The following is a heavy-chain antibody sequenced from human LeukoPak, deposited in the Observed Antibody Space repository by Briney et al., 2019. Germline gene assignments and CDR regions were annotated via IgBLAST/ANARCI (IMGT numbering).Heavy chain of an antibody. Sequence: SVKVSCKASGGTFSSYAISWVRQAPGQGLEWMGGIIPIFGTANYAQKFQGRVTITADESTSTAYMELSSLRSEDTAVYYCASNDYVWGNYLYFDIWGQGTMVTVSS. CDR3: ASNDYVWGNYLYFDI. CDR1: GGTFSSYA. V-gene: IGHV1-69*01. D-gene: IGHD3-16*02. J-gene: IGHJ3*02. CDR2: IIPIFGTA.